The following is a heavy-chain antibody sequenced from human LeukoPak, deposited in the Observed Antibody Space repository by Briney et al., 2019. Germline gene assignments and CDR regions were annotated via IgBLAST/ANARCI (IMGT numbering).Heavy chain of an antibody. Sequence: GGSLRLSCAASGFTLSSYAMSWVRQAPGKGLEWVSAISVSGNTYHADSVKGRFTISRDSSKNTLYLQMNRLRAEDAAVYYCAKNAITIVTYINHQFDYWGQGTLVTVSS. CDR1: GFTLSSYA. J-gene: IGHJ4*02. D-gene: IGHD1-26*01. CDR2: ISVSGNT. V-gene: IGHV3-23*01. CDR3: AKNAITIVTYINHQFDY.